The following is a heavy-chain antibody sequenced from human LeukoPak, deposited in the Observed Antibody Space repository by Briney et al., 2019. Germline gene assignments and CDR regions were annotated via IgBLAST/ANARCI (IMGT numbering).Heavy chain of an antibody. CDR3: ARENIVVVTAKRNWFDP. Sequence: GGSLRLSCAASGFTFSSYAMHWVRQAPGKGLEWVAVISYDGSNKYYADSVKGRFTISRDNSKNTLYLQMNSLRAEDTAVYYCARENIVVVTAKRNWFDPWGQGTLVTVSS. CDR1: GFTFSSYA. CDR2: ISYDGSNK. J-gene: IGHJ5*02. D-gene: IGHD2-21*02. V-gene: IGHV3-30*04.